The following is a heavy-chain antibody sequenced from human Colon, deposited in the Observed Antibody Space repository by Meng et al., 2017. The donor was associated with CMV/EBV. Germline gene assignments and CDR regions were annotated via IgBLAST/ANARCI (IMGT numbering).Heavy chain of an antibody. CDR3: ARHSGSYLDAFDI. D-gene: IGHD1-26*01. J-gene: IGHJ3*02. Sequence: GSLRLSCTVSGGSITGYYWNWIRQTPGKGLEWIGYFNDGGSAKYNPSLQSRVTMSVDTSKNQFYLSLKSVTAADTAVYYCARHSGSYLDAFDIWGQGTMVTVSS. CDR1: GGSITGYY. CDR2: FNDGGSA. V-gene: IGHV4-59*01.